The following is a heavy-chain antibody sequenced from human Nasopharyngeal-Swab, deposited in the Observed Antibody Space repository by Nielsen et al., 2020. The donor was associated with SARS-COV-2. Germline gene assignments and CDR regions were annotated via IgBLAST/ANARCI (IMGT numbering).Heavy chain of an antibody. CDR2: INAGTGNR. J-gene: IGHJ4*02. Sequence: ASVKVSCKASGYTFTTYAIHWVRQAPGQRLEWMAWINAGTGNREYSQKFQGRVTISTDTSASTAYMELGGLTSEDTAVHYCARSGTVGAPGLDYWGQGTLVTVSS. V-gene: IGHV1-3*01. D-gene: IGHD1-26*01. CDR1: GYTFTTYA. CDR3: ARSGTVGAPGLDY.